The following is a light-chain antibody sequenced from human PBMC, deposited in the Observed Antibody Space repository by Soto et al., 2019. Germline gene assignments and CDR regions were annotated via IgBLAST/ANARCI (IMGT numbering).Light chain of an antibody. Sequence: DIQMTQSPSTLSGSVGDRVTITCRASQSIDTWLAWHQQKPGQVPKLLISKASSLESGVPSRFSGSGSGTEFTLTISGLQPDDSATYYCQQYNSYRAFGQETKVDIK. CDR3: QQYNSYRA. V-gene: IGKV1-5*03. CDR1: QSIDTW. CDR2: KAS. J-gene: IGKJ1*01.